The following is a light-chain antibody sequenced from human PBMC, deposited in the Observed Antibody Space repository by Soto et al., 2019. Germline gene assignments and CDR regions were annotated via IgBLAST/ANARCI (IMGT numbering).Light chain of an antibody. CDR1: RVFSSSY. V-gene: IGKV3-20*01. J-gene: IGKJ1*01. CDR2: GAS. Sequence: TGLTQTPGVQFLCVGETANLFTWASRVFSSSYLAWYQQKPGQAPRLLIYGASSRATGIPDRFSGSGSGTDFTLTISRLEPEDFAVYYCQQYGSSPWTFGQGTKVDI. CDR3: QQYGSSPWT.